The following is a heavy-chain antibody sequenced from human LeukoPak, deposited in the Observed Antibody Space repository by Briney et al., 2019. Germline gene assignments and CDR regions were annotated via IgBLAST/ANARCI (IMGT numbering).Heavy chain of an antibody. V-gene: IGHV4-4*07. CDR2: IYTSGST. Sequence: SETLSLTCTVSGGSISSYYWSWIRQPPGQGLEWIGRIYTSGSTNYNPSLKSRVTMSVDTSKNQFSLKLSSVTAADTAVYYCHLVVTALGWGTYDYCGQGTLVTVSS. CDR3: HLVVTALGWGTYDY. D-gene: IGHD2-21*02. CDR1: GGSISSYY. J-gene: IGHJ4*02.